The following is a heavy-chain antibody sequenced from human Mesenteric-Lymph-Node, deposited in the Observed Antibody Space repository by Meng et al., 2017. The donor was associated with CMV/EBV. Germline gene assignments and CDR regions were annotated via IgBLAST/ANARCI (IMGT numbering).Heavy chain of an antibody. D-gene: IGHD3-3*01. CDR2: INSDGSTT. CDR3: AKGLFDYWTSLFDY. CDR1: GFTFRSYW. V-gene: IGHV3-74*01. Sequence: GESLISCAASGFTFRSYWMHWVRQVPGKGLVWVSRINSDGSTTGYADSVKGRFTISRDNSKNTLYLQMNSLRAEDTAIYYCAKGLFDYWTSLFDYWGQGTLVTVSS. J-gene: IGHJ4*02.